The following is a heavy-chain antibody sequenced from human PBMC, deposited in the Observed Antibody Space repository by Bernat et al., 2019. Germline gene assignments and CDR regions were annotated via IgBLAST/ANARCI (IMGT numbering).Heavy chain of an antibody. CDR2: IYYSGST. CDR3: ARTLNSSSWYRAAWFDP. CDR1: GGSISSYY. D-gene: IGHD6-13*01. J-gene: IGHJ5*02. Sequence: QVQLQESGPGLVKPSETLSLTCTVSGGSISSYYWSWIRQPPGKGLEWIGYIYYSGSTNYNPSLKSRVTISVDTSKNQFSLKLSSVTAADTAVYYCARTLNSSSWYRAAWFDPWGQGTLVTVSS. V-gene: IGHV4-59*08.